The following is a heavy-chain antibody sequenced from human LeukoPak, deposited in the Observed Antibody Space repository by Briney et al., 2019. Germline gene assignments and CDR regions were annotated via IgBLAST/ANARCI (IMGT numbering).Heavy chain of an antibody. J-gene: IGHJ4*02. CDR1: GFTFSSYA. CDR2: ISGSGGSI. CDR3: ARALLTYSSSSDY. V-gene: IGHV3-23*01. D-gene: IGHD6-6*01. Sequence: PGGSLRLSCAASGFTFSSYAMSWVRQAPGKGLEWVSAISGSGGSIYYADSVKGRFTISRDNSKNTLYLQMNSLRAEDTAVYYCARALLTYSSSSDYWGQGTLVTVSS.